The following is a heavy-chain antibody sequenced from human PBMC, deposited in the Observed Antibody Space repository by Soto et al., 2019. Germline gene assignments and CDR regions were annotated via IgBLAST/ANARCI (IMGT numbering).Heavy chain of an antibody. J-gene: IGHJ4*02. V-gene: IGHV4-4*02. CDR2: SHQSGNT. CDR3: ATRDTGRVY. CDR1: GVSIGSHDW. D-gene: IGHD5-18*01. Sequence: QVQLQESGPGLVKPSGTLSLTCAVSGVSIGSHDWWTWVRQPPGKGLDWIGESHQSGNTNYNSSLESRVTISLDKSKNHFSLQLSSVPVADTAVYYCATRDTGRVYWGQGTLVTVSS.